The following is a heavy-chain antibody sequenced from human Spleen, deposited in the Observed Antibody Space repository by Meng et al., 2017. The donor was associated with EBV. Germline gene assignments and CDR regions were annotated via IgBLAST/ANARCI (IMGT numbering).Heavy chain of an antibody. CDR3: ARPFPSIHSPRLDPSGD. V-gene: IGHV4-39*01. J-gene: IGHJ4*02. CDR2: VHYTGST. Sequence: QLQLRESGPGQVKPSETLSLTCTVSGAAISSFYDWGWIRQPPGRGLEWIGSVHYTGSTYYSPSLKSRVTVSVDTSKNQFSLRLTSVTAADTAVYYCARPFPSIHSPRLDPSGDWGQGTLVTVSS. D-gene: IGHD6-19*01. CDR1: GAAISSFYD.